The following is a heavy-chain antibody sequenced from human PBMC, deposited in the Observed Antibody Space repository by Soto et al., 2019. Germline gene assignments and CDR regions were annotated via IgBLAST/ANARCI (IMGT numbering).Heavy chain of an antibody. D-gene: IGHD2-21*02. CDR3: AKSNYGGDDYFQYGLDV. CDR2: ISGNGGDT. CDR1: GFPFSDYA. Sequence: VQLLESGGGLVQPGGSVRLSCEASGFPFSDYAMSWVRQAPGKGLEWVSAISGNGGDTTYADSVRGRYTISRDNSRDTVYLQMNSLSADDTAVYYCAKSNYGGDDYFQYGLDVWGQGTTVTVSS. J-gene: IGHJ6*02. V-gene: IGHV3-23*01.